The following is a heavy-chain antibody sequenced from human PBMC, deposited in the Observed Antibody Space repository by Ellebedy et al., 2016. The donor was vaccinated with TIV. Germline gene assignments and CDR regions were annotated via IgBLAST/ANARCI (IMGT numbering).Heavy chain of an antibody. J-gene: IGHJ3*02. D-gene: IGHD5-24*01. CDR3: ARRDGYVDAFDI. CDR2: IKQDGSEK. CDR1: GFTFSSYW. V-gene: IGHV3-7*01. Sequence: GESLKISXAASGFTFSSYWMSWVRQAPGKGLEWVANIKQDGSEKYYVDSVKGRFTISRDNAKNSLYLQMNSLRAEDTAVYYCARRDGYVDAFDIWGQGTMVTVSS.